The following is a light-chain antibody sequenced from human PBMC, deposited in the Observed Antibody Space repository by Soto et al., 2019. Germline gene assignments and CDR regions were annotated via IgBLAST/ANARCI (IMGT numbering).Light chain of an antibody. CDR2: DAS. CDR1: QSISSW. Sequence: DIQLTQSPSTLSASLPAGVPIXRRASQSISSWLAWYQQKPGKAPKLLIYDASSLESGVPSRFSGSGSGTEFTLTISSLQPDDFATYYCQHYNSYSEAFGQGTKVDIK. CDR3: QHYNSYSEA. J-gene: IGKJ1*01. V-gene: IGKV1-5*01.